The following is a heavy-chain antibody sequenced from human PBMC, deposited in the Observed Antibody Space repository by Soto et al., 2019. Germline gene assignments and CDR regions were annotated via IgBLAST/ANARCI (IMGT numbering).Heavy chain of an antibody. CDR3: AKDPEDASWYFDY. CDR1: GFTFSSYG. Sequence: QVQLVESGGGVVQPGRSLRLSCAASGFTFSSYGMHWVRQAPGKGLEWVAVISYDGSNKYYADSVKGRFTISRDNSKNTLYLQMNSLGAEDTAVYYCAKDPEDASWYFDYWGQGTLVTVSS. J-gene: IGHJ4*02. V-gene: IGHV3-30*18. CDR2: ISYDGSNK.